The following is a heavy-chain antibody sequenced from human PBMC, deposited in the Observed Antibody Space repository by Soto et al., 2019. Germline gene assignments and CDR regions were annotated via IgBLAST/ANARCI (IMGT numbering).Heavy chain of an antibody. CDR1: GFTFSSSA. CDR3: ARGLHYDSISLDDY. Sequence: SVKVSCKTSGFTFSSSAVHWVRQARGHRLQWIGWIDVGSANANYAQMLQERVTISRDMSTSTAYMELSSLRSEDTAVYYCARGLHYDSISLDDYWGQGTLVNVAS. D-gene: IGHD3-22*01. CDR2: IDVGSANA. V-gene: IGHV1-58*01. J-gene: IGHJ4*02.